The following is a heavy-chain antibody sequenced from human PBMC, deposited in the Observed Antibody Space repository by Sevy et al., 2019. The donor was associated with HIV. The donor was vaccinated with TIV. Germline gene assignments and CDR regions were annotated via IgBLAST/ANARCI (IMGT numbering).Heavy chain of an antibody. CDR1: GGSISSSSYY. Sequence: SETLSLTCTVSGGSISSSSYYWGWIRQPPGKGMEWIGSIYYSGSTYYNPSLKSRVTISVDTSKNQFSLKLSSVTAADTAVYYCARQGSYSPNTPTYYWRQGTLVTVSS. J-gene: IGHJ4*02. CDR2: IYYSGST. V-gene: IGHV4-39*01. CDR3: ARQGSYSPNTPTYY. D-gene: IGHD1-26*01.